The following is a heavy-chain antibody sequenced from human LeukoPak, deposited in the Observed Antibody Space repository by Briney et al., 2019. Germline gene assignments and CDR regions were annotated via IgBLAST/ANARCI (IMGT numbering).Heavy chain of an antibody. Sequence: PSETLSLTCAVYGGSFSGYYWSWIRQPPGKGLEWIGEIYHSGSTNYNPSLKSRVTISVDTSKNQFSLKLSSVTAADTAVYYCARLGSGSYYDSRGQFDYWGQGTLVTVSS. J-gene: IGHJ4*02. D-gene: IGHD1-26*01. CDR1: GGSFSGYY. CDR3: ARLGSGSYYDSRGQFDY. V-gene: IGHV4-34*01. CDR2: IYHSGST.